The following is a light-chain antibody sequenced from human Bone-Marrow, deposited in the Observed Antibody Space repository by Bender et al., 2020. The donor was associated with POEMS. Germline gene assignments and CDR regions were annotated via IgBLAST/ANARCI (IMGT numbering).Light chain of an antibody. CDR1: SSDVGGYNY. CDR2: EVN. CDR3: CSYAGSSSWV. Sequence: QSALTQPASVSGSPGQSITISCTGTSSDVGGYNYVSWYQQHPGKAPKLMIFEVNKRPSGISDRFSGSKSGNTASLTISGLQADDEADYHCCSYAGSSSWVFGGGTKLTVL. J-gene: IGLJ2*01. V-gene: IGLV2-23*02.